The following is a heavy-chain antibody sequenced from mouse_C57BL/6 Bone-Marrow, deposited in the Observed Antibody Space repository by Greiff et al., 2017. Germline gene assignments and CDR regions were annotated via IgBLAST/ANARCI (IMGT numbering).Heavy chain of an antibody. V-gene: IGHV8-8*01. CDR1: GFSLSTFGMG. CDR3: ARDPYGSSWYFDV. CDR2: IWWDDDK. J-gene: IGHJ1*03. Sequence: QVTLKVCGPGILQPSQTLSLTCSFSGFSLSTFGMGVGWIRPPSGKGLEWLAHIWWDDDKYYNPALKSLLTISKDTSKNQVFLKIANVDTADTATYYGARDPYGSSWYFDVWGTGTTVTVSA. D-gene: IGHD1-1*01.